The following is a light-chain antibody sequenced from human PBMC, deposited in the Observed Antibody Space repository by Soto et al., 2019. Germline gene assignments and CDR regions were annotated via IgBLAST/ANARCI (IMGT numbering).Light chain of an antibody. CDR2: EVS. CDR3: CSYAGSYTYV. V-gene: IGLV2-14*01. J-gene: IGLJ1*01. Sequence: QSALTQPASVSGSPGQSITISCTGTSSDVGGYNYVSWYQQHPGKAPKVIIYEVSNRPSGVSNRFSGSKSGNTASLTISGLQAEDEADYYCCSYAGSYTYVFGTGTKLTVL. CDR1: SSDVGGYNY.